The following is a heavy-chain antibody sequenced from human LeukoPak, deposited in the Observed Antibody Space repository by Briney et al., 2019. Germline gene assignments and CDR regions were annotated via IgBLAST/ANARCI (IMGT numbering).Heavy chain of an antibody. CDR1: GYSISSGYY. J-gene: IGHJ4*02. CDR2: IYHSGST. V-gene: IGHV4-38-2*01. CDR3: ARLHDILTGPPL. Sequence: PSETLSLTCAVSGYSISSGYYWGWIRQPPGKGREGIGSIYHSGSTYYNASLKSRVTISVDTSKNQFSLKLSSVTAADTAVYYWARLHDILTGPPLWGQGTLVTVSS. D-gene: IGHD3-9*01.